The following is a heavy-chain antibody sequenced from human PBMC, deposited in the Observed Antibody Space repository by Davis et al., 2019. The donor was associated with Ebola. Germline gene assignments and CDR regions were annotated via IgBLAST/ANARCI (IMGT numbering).Heavy chain of an antibody. CDR1: GFTFDDYA. CDR2: LGTSADT. J-gene: IGHJ4*02. V-gene: IGHV3-69-1*01. Sequence: GESLKISCAASGFTFDDYAMTWVRQAPGKGLEWVSTLGTSADTYYADSVKGRFTISRDNAKNSLYLQMNSLRAEDTAVYYCARDAPLDYWGQGTLVTVSS. CDR3: ARDAPLDY.